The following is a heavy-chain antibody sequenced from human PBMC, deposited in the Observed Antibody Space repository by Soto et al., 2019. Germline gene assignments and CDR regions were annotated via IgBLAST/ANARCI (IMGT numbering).Heavy chain of an antibody. D-gene: IGHD6-19*01. CDR2: IYPGDSDT. V-gene: IGHV5-51*01. CDR3: ARDGLRSEHRGAVAPPAIDY. Sequence: PGESLKISCKGSGYSFTSYWIGWVRQRPGKGLEWMGIIYPGDSDTRYSPSFQGQVTISADKSISTAYLQWSSLKASDTAMYYCARDGLRSEHRGAVAPPAIDYWGQGTLVTVSS. CDR1: GYSFTSYW. J-gene: IGHJ4*02.